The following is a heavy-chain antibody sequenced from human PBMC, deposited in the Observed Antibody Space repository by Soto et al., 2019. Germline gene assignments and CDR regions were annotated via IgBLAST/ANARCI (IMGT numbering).Heavy chain of an antibody. V-gene: IGHV4-4*02. D-gene: IGHD6-13*01. CDR3: AREAPGTSYFDC. CDR2: IYHSGST. Sequence: SATLSLTCAVSGGSISSSNWWSWVRQPPGKGLEWIGEIYHSGSTHSNPSLKSRVTISVDKSKNQFSLKLSSVSAADTAVYYCAREAPGTSYFDCWGRGTQVTVSS. CDR1: GGSISSSNW. J-gene: IGHJ4*02.